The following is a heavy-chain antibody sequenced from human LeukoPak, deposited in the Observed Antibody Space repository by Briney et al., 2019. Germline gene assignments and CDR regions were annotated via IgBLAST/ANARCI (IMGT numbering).Heavy chain of an antibody. Sequence: SETLSLTCTVSGGSISSYYWSWIRQPPGKGLEWIGYIYYSGSTNYNPSLKSRVTISADTSKNQFSLKLSSVTAADTAVYYCARLPYSSSPFDYWGQGTLVTVSS. V-gene: IGHV4-59*08. J-gene: IGHJ4*02. D-gene: IGHD6-6*01. CDR2: IYYSGST. CDR3: ARLPYSSSPFDY. CDR1: GGSISSYY.